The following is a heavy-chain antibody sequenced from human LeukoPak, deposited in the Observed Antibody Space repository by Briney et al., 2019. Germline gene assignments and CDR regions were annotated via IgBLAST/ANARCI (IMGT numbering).Heavy chain of an antibody. CDR1: GFTFSLYG. V-gene: IGHV3-33*06. D-gene: IGHD3-22*01. J-gene: IGHJ4*02. Sequence: GGSLRLSCAASGFTFSLYGMHWVRQAPGKGLEWVAVTWYDGSKKYHADSVRGRFTISRDNSKNTPYLQMNSLRAEDSAVYYCAKSYDSSGSPISFDYWGQGTLVTVSS. CDR2: TWYDGSKK. CDR3: AKSYDSSGSPISFDY.